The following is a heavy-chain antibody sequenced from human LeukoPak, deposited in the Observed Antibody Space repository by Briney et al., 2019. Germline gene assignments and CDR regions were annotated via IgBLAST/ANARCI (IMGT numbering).Heavy chain of an antibody. Sequence: GGSLRLSCAASGFTFSSYWMSWVRQAPGKGLEWVANINKDGGEKYYVDSVKGRFTISRDNSKNTLYLQMNSLRAEDTAVYYCARGYGRGFDYWGQGTLVTVSS. V-gene: IGHV3-7*01. D-gene: IGHD1-14*01. J-gene: IGHJ4*02. CDR1: GFTFSSYW. CDR3: ARGYGRGFDY. CDR2: INKDGGEK.